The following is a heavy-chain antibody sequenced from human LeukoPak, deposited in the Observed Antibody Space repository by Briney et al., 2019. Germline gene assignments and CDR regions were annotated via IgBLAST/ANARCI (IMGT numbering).Heavy chain of an antibody. D-gene: IGHD3-10*01. Sequence: AGGSLRLSCAASGFTFSSYGMHWVRQAPGEGLEWVAFIRYDGSNKYYADSVKGRFTISRDNSKNTLYLQMNSLRAEDTAVYYCAGEDHMVRGVIRDFDYWGQGTLVTVSS. CDR1: GFTFSSYG. CDR3: AGEDHMVRGVIRDFDY. CDR2: IRYDGSNK. V-gene: IGHV3-30*02. J-gene: IGHJ4*02.